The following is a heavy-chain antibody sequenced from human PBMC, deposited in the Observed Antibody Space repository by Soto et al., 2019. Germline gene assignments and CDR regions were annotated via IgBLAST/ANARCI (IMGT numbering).Heavy chain of an antibody. D-gene: IGHD4-17*01. V-gene: IGHV4-34*01. J-gene: IGHJ3*02. CDR3: ARGTTVTAKFAFDI. Sequence: QVQLQQWGAGLLKPSETLSLTCAVYGGSFSGYYWSWIRQPPGKGLEWIGEINHSGSTNYNPSLKSRVTMSVDTSENQFSLKLSSVTAADTAVYYCARGTTVTAKFAFDIWGQGTMVTVSS. CDR2: INHSGST. CDR1: GGSFSGYY.